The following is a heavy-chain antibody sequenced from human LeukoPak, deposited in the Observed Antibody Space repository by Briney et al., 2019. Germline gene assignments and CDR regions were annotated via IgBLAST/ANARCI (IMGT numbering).Heavy chain of an antibody. CDR3: ARNMLGYNYHYMDV. D-gene: IGHD2-8*01. J-gene: IGHJ6*03. Sequence: GGSLRLSCAASGFTFSSYWMSWVRQAPGKGLEWVANIKQDGSEKYYVDSVKGRFTISRDNAKNSLYLQMNSLSAEDTALYYCARNMLGYNYHYMDVWGKGTTVTVSS. CDR2: IKQDGSEK. V-gene: IGHV3-7*01. CDR1: GFTFSSYW.